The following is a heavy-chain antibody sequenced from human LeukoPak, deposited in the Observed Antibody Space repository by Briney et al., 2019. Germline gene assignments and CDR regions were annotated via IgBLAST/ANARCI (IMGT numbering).Heavy chain of an antibody. Sequence: SETLSLTCTVSGXSISSGGYYWSWIRQHPGKGLEWIGYIYYSGSTYYNPSLKSRVTISVDTSKNQFSLKLSSVTAADTAVYYCARGKLLRYFDWLSRTADAFDIWGQGTMVTVSS. CDR2: IYYSGST. J-gene: IGHJ3*02. V-gene: IGHV4-31*03. CDR1: GXSISSGGYY. D-gene: IGHD3-9*01. CDR3: ARGKLLRYFDWLSRTADAFDI.